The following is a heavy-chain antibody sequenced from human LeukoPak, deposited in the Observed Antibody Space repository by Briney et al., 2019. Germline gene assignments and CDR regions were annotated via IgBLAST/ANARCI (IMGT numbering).Heavy chain of an antibody. CDR1: GYTFTGYH. Sequence: ASVKVSCKASGYTFTGYHMHWVRQAPGQGLEWMGWINPNSGGTNYAQKFQGRVTMTRDTSISTAYMELSRLRSDDTAVYYCARVSVELGISPLDYWGQGTLVTVSS. J-gene: IGHJ4*02. D-gene: IGHD7-27*01. CDR3: ARVSVELGISPLDY. V-gene: IGHV1-2*02. CDR2: INPNSGGT.